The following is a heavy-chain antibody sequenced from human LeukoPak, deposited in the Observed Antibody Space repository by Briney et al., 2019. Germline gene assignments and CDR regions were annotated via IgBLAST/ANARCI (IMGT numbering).Heavy chain of an antibody. CDR2: ISYDGSNK. CDR1: GFTFSSYA. Sequence: PGRSLRLSCAASGFTFSSYAMHWVRQAPGKGLEWVAVISYDGSNKYYADSVKGRFTISRDNSKNTLYLQMNSLRAEDTAVYYCASYDSSGYYYLPFDYWGQGTLVTVSS. D-gene: IGHD3-22*01. J-gene: IGHJ4*02. V-gene: IGHV3-30-3*01. CDR3: ASYDSSGYYYLPFDY.